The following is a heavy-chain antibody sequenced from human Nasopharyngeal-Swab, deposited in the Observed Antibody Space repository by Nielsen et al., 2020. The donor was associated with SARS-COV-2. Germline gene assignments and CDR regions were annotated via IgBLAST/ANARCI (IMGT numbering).Heavy chain of an antibody. CDR2: IYYSGST. Sequence: WIRQPPGKGLEWIGHIYYSGSTHYNPSLKSRVTISLDTSKIQLSLKLSSVTAADTAVYYCARDSDFWSGYYTRYFDLWGRGTLVTVSS. CDR3: ARDSDFWSGYYTRYFDL. V-gene: IGHV4-59*01. D-gene: IGHD3-3*01. J-gene: IGHJ2*01.